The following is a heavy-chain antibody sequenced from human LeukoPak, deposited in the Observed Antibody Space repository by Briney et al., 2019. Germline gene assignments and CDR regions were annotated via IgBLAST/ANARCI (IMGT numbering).Heavy chain of an antibody. CDR2: INHSGST. CDR1: GGSFSGYY. Sequence: PSETLSLTCAVYGGSFSGYYWSWIRQPPGKGLEWIGEINHSGSTNYNPSLKSRVTISVDTSKNQFSLKLSSVTAADTAVYYWARDTRKRGSSSWWREFDYWGQGTLVTVSS. J-gene: IGHJ4*02. CDR3: ARDTRKRGSSSWWREFDY. D-gene: IGHD6-13*01. V-gene: IGHV4-34*01.